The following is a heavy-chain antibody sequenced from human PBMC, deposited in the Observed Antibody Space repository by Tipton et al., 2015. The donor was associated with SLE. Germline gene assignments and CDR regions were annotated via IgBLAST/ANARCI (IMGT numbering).Heavy chain of an antibody. D-gene: IGHD3-22*01. CDR2: IYYSGNT. CDR1: GGSISSHY. V-gene: IGHV4-59*11. Sequence: TLSLTCTVSGGSISSHYWSWIRQPPGKGLEWIGYIYYSGNTNYSPSLKSRVTISVDTSKNQFSLKLTSVTAADTAVYYCASLGTYYYDSRGIRDYWGQGTLVTVSS. CDR3: ASLGTYYYDSRGIRDY. J-gene: IGHJ4*02.